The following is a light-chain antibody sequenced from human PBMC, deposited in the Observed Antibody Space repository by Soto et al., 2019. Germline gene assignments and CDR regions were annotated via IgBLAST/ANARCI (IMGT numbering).Light chain of an antibody. J-gene: IGLJ7*01. CDR1: SGHSSYA. CDR2: LNSDGSH. V-gene: IGLV4-69*01. CDR3: QTWGTGILV. Sequence: QPVLTQSPSASASLGASVKLTCTLSSGHSSYAIAWHQQQPEKGPRYLMKLNSDGSHSKGDGIPDRFSGSSSGAERYLTISSLQSEEEADYYCQTWGTGILVFGGGTQLTVL.